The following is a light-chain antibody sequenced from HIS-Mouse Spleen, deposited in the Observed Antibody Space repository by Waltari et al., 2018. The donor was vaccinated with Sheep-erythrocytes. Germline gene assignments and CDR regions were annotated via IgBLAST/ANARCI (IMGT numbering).Light chain of an antibody. CDR1: SSDVGSYNL. V-gene: IGLV2-23*01. CDR2: EGS. Sequence: GQSITISCTGTSSDVGSYNLVSWYQQHPGKAPKLMIYEGSKRPSGVSNRFSGSKSGNTASLTSSGLQAEDEADYYCCSYAGSSTPWVFGGGTKLTVL. J-gene: IGLJ3*02. CDR3: CSYAGSSTPWV.